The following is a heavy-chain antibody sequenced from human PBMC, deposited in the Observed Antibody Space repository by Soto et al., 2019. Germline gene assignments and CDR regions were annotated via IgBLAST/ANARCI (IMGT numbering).Heavy chain of an antibody. V-gene: IGHV3-23*01. J-gene: IGHJ6*03. Sequence: GGSLRLSCAASGFTFTSYAMTWVRQAPGKGLEWVSAISASGGTTSYADSVKGRFAISRDNSKNTLYLQMNSLRAEDTAVYYCEKGTALMLTPGSDYMDVWGKGTTVTVSS. CDR2: ISASGGTT. CDR3: EKGTALMLTPGSDYMDV. D-gene: IGHD2-15*01. CDR1: GFTFTSYA.